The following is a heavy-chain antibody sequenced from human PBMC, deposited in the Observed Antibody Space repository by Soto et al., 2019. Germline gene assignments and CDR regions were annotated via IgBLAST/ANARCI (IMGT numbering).Heavy chain of an antibody. CDR2: TYYRSARWYS. CDR1: GDNVSSNSAA. CDR3: ARVFGYTRGPFDY. V-gene: IGHV6-1*01. D-gene: IGHD5-12*01. J-gene: IGHJ4*02. Sequence: QVHLQQSGPGLLKPSQTLSVTCVISGDNVSSNSAAWTWIRQSPSRGLEWLGRTYYRSARWYSDYADSVKGRMTIRPDTSKNEFSLQLTSVSPEDTALYFCARVFGYTRGPFDYWGQGTLVTVSS.